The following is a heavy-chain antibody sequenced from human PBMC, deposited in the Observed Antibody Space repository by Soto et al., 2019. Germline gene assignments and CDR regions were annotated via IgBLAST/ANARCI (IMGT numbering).Heavy chain of an antibody. Sequence: SETLSLTCAVSGYSITSGYYWAWLRQTPGKGLEFIGAIYHSGTTHYNPSLKSRVTMSVDKTDNQFSLKMTSVSTADTAFYYCAEIGQNNWFDPWGQGILVTVSS. CDR1: GYSITSGYY. J-gene: IGHJ5*02. V-gene: IGHV4-38-2*01. CDR3: AEIGQNNWFDP. CDR2: IYHSGTT.